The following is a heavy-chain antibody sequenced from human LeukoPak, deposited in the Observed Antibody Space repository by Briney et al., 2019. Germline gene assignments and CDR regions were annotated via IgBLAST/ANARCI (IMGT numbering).Heavy chain of an antibody. Sequence: SETLSLTCAVYGGSFGGYYWSWIRQPPGKGLEWIGEINHSGSTNYNPSLKSRVTISVDTSKNQFSLKLSSVTAADTAVYYCARAWRYDFWSGYPNWFDPWGQGTLVTVSS. V-gene: IGHV4-34*01. CDR3: ARAWRYDFWSGYPNWFDP. D-gene: IGHD3-3*01. CDR2: INHSGST. CDR1: GGSFGGYY. J-gene: IGHJ5*02.